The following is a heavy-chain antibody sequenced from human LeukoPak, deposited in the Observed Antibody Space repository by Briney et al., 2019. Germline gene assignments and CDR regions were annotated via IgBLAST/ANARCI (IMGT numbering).Heavy chain of an antibody. V-gene: IGHV4-4*02. J-gene: IGHJ4*02. Sequence: SGTLSLTCAVSGGSISSSNWWSWVRQPPGKGLEWIGEIYHSGSTNYNPSLKSRVTISVDKPKNQFSLKLSSVTAADTAVYYCARAHIVVGPAAIDWGQGTLVTVSS. CDR3: ARAHIVVGPAAID. CDR2: IYHSGST. D-gene: IGHD2-2*02. CDR1: GGSISSSNW.